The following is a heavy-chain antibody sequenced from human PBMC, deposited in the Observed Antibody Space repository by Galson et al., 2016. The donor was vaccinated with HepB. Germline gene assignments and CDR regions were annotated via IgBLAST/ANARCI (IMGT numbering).Heavy chain of an antibody. CDR2: MNPNSGNT. Sequence: SVKVSCKAAGYTFTNYDINWVRQATGQGLEWMGWMNPNSGNTGYAQKFQGRVTMTRNTSISTAYMELSSLRSEDTAVYYCARGRDHFSDSSDYYRGGWPWGHGTLVTVSS. CDR1: GYTFTNYD. CDR3: ARGRDHFSDSSDYYRGGWP. V-gene: IGHV1-8*01. J-gene: IGHJ5*02. D-gene: IGHD3-22*01.